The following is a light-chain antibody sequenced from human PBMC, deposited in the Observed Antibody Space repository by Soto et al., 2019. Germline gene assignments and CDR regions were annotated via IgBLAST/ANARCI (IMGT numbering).Light chain of an antibody. J-gene: IGKJ3*01. V-gene: IGKV1-33*01. CDR3: QHYDSLPPA. CDR2: AAS. Sequence: DIRMTQSPSSLSAFIGDRVTITCQASQDIVNSLNWYQQKPGKAPKLLIYAASSLETGVPSNFSGSGSGTVFSFPIFGLQPEDVATYCCQHYDSLPPAFGPGTKVDIK. CDR1: QDIVNS.